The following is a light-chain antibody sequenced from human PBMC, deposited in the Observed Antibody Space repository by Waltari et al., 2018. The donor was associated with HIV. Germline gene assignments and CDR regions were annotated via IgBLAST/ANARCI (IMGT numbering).Light chain of an antibody. V-gene: IGLV2-14*03. J-gene: IGLJ7*01. CDR3: TSYTSISPLAI. Sequence: QSALTQPASVSGSPGQSITISCNGTSSDIGGYDYVSRYQQYPGKAPKLIIFGVTNRPSGVSTRFSGSKSGNMASLTISGLQAEDEADYYCTSYTSISPLAIFGGGTQVTVL. CDR1: SSDIGGYDY. CDR2: GVT.